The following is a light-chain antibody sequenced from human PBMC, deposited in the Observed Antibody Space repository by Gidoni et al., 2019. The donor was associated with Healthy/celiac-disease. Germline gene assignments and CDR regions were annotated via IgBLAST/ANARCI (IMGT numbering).Light chain of an antibody. CDR3: AAWDDSLNGQV. CDR2: SNN. V-gene: IGLV1-44*01. J-gene: IGLJ2*01. CDR1: SSNIGSNT. Sequence: QSVLTQPPSASGTPGQRGTISCSGSSSNIGSNTVNWYQQLPGTAPKLLIYSNNQRPSGVPDRFSVSKSGTSASLAISGLQSEDEADYYCAAWDDSLNGQVFGGGTKLTVL.